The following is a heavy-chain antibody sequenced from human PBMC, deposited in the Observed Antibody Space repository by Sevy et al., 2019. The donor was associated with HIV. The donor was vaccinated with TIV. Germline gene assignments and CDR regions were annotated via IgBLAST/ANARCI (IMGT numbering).Heavy chain of an antibody. CDR1: GYSISSGYY. CDR2: IYHSGST. CDR3: ATTNGVRNWFDP. D-gene: IGHD2-8*01. Sequence: SETLSLTCAVSGYSISSGYYWGWIRQPPGKGLGWSGSIYHSGSTYYNPSLKSRVTISVDTSKNQLSLRLSSVTAADTSVYDCATTNGVRNWFDPWGQGTLVTVSS. J-gene: IGHJ5*02. V-gene: IGHV4-38-2*01.